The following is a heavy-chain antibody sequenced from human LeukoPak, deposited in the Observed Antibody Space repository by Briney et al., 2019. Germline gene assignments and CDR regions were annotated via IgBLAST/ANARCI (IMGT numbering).Heavy chain of an antibody. CDR1: GFTFSSYA. J-gene: IGHJ4*02. V-gene: IGHV3-23*01. Sequence: GSLRLSCAASGFTFSSYAMSWVRQAPGKGLEWVSAISANGAGTYYADSVKGRFTISRDNSKNTLFLQMISLRAEDTAVYYCTTVWPYSSGWYYFDYWGQGTLVTVSS. CDR3: TTVWPYSSGWYYFDY. D-gene: IGHD6-19*01. CDR2: ISANGAGT.